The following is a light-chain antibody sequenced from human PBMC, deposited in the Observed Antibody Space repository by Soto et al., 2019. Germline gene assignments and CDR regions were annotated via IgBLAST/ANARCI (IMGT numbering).Light chain of an antibody. CDR3: QQSYSTPFT. CDR1: QSISSY. Sequence: DIQMTQSPSSLSASVGDRVTITCRASQSISSYLNWYQQKPGKAPKLLIYAASSLQSGVPSRFSGSGSGTDFTLTISSLQPEDFATYYFQQSYSTPFTFGPGTKVDI. V-gene: IGKV1-39*01. J-gene: IGKJ3*01. CDR2: AAS.